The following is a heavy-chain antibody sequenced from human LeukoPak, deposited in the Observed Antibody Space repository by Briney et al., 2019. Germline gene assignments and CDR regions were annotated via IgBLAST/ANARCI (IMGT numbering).Heavy chain of an antibody. D-gene: IGHD3-22*01. Sequence: GGSLRLSCAASGFTFSSYWMHWVRQAPGKGLEWVSVIYNDGSAFYADSVKGRFTISRDNTKNTLYLEMNTLRAEDTAVYYCASSVITTTPVYFDYWGQGTLVTVSS. CDR1: GFTFSSYW. CDR3: ASSVITTTPVYFDY. CDR2: IYNDGSA. J-gene: IGHJ4*02. V-gene: IGHV3-53*01.